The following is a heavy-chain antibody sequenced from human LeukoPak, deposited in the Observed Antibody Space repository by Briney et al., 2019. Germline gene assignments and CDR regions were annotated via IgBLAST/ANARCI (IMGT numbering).Heavy chain of an antibody. Sequence: SETLSLTCTVSGGSISSYYWSWIRQPPGKGLEWIGYIYYSGSTNYNPSLKSRVTISVDTSKNQFSLKLSSVTAADTAVYYCARQEENGDYVHYHYGMDVWGQGTTVTVSS. D-gene: IGHD4-17*01. V-gene: IGHV4-59*08. CDR2: IYYSGST. CDR1: GGSISSYY. J-gene: IGHJ6*02. CDR3: ARQEENGDYVHYHYGMDV.